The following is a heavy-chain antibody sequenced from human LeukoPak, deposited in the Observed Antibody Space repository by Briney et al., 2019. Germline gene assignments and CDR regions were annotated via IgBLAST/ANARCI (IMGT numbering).Heavy chain of an antibody. CDR2: INHSGST. CDR1: GGSFSGYF. D-gene: IGHD6-13*01. CDR3: ARIGSEQQLVNNYFDY. V-gene: IGHV4-34*01. J-gene: IGHJ4*02. Sequence: SETLSLTCAVFGGSFSGYFWSWIRQPPGKGLEWIGEINHSGSTNYNPSLKSRVTISVDTSKNQFSLKLSSVTAADTAVYYCARIGSEQQLVNNYFDYWGQGTLVTVSS.